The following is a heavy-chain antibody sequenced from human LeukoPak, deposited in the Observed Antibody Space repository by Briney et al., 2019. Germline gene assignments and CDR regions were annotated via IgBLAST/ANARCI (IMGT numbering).Heavy chain of an antibody. J-gene: IGHJ4*02. CDR1: GFTFDDYG. D-gene: IGHD3-10*01. V-gene: IGHV3-20*04. Sequence: GGSLRLSCAASGFTFDDYGMSWVRQAPGKGLEWVAGINRNGDSTGYADSVKGRFTISRDNAKNSLYLQMNSLRAEDTALYYCAKDIGYYGSGSPDYWGQGTQVTVPS. CDR3: AKDIGYYGSGSPDY. CDR2: INRNGDST.